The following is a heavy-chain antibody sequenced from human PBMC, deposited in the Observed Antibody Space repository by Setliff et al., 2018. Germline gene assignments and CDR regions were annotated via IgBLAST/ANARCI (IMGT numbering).Heavy chain of an antibody. Sequence: SETLSLTCTVSGASISTYYWSWIRQPPGKGLEWIGYIYYSGSTNYNPSLKSRVTISVDTSKNQFALKLSSVTAADTAVYYCAVDHVTNIAESGYGYTRIDPWGQGIPVTVSS. J-gene: IGHJ5*02. V-gene: IGHV4-59*08. CDR2: IYYSGST. CDR3: AVDHVTNIAESGYGYTRIDP. CDR1: GASISTYY. D-gene: IGHD6-19*01.